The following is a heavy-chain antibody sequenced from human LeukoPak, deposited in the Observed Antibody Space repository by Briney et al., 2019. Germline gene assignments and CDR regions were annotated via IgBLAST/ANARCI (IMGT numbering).Heavy chain of an antibody. Sequence: GGSLRLSCAASGFTFSVHYMTWVRQAPGKGLQWISYISNDGTKTYYADSVRGRFTISRDNGKNLVYLQMNSLRVEDTAVYYCARVFSHWGWPGDYYFDYWGQGSLVTVSS. V-gene: IGHV3-11*01. D-gene: IGHD3-16*01. CDR2: ISNDGTKT. CDR3: ARVFSHWGWPGDYYFDY. CDR1: GFTFSVHY. J-gene: IGHJ4*02.